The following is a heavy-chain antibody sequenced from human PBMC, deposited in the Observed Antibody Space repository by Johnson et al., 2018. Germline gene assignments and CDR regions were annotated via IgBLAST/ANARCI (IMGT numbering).Heavy chain of an antibody. D-gene: IGHD3-16*01. CDR3: ASLYTGSDRPPLGHYYYYGMDV. CDR2: ISSSSSYI. J-gene: IGHJ6*02. CDR1: GFTFSSYS. V-gene: IGHV3-21*01. Sequence: VQLVECGGGLVKPGGSLRLSCAASGFTFSSYSMNWVRQAPGKGLEWVSSISSSSSYIYYADSVKGRFTLSRDNAKNSLYLQMNSLRAEDTAVYYCASLYTGSDRPPLGHYYYYGMDVWGQGTTVTVSS.